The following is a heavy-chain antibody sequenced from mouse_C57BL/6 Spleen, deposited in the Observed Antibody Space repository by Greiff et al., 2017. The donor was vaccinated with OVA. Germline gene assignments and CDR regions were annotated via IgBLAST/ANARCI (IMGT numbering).Heavy chain of an antibody. CDR1: GYAFSSYW. V-gene: IGHV1-80*01. CDR2: IYPGDGDT. Sequence: QVQLQQSGAELVKPGASVKISCKASGYAFSSYWMNWVKQRPGKGLEWIGQIYPGDGDTNYNGKSKGKATLTADKSSSTAYMQLSSLTSEDSAVYFCAREGGWLLRGFAYWGQGTLVTVSA. CDR3: AREGGWLLRGFAY. D-gene: IGHD2-3*01. J-gene: IGHJ3*01.